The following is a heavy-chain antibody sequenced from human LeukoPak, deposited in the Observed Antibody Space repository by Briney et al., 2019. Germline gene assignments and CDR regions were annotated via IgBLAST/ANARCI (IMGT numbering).Heavy chain of an antibody. CDR3: ARHYSGYFDY. CDR1: GGSISSSSYY. D-gene: IGHD6-13*01. J-gene: IGHJ4*02. Sequence: SETLSLTCTVSGGSISSSSYYWGWIRQPPGKGLEWIGSIYYSGSTYYNPSLKSRVTISVETSKNQFSLKLSSVTAADTAVYYCARHYSGYFDYWGQGTLVTVSS. CDR2: IYYSGST. V-gene: IGHV4-39*01.